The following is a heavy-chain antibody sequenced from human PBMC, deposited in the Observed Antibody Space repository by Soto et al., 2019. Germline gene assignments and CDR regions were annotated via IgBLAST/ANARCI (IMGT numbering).Heavy chain of an antibody. V-gene: IGHV3-23*01. D-gene: IGHD5-12*01. CDR2: ISGSGGST. CDR3: AKGLGFGYSGYEDYFDY. CDR1: GFTFSSYA. J-gene: IGHJ4*02. Sequence: EVQLLESGGGLVQPGGSLRLSCAASGFTFSSYAMSWVRQAPGKGLEWVSAISGSGGSTYYADSVKGRFTISRDNSKNTLYLQMNSLRAEDTAVYYCAKGLGFGYSGYEDYFDYWGQGTLVTVSS.